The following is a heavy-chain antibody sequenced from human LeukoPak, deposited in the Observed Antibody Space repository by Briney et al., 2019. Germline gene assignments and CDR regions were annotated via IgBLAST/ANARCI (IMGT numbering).Heavy chain of an antibody. D-gene: IGHD3-22*01. CDR3: ARARHRRYYYDSSGYYFFDY. J-gene: IGHJ4*02. CDR2: MNPNSGNT. V-gene: IGHV1-8*01. Sequence: GASVKVSCKASGYTFTSYDINWVRQATGQGLEWMGWMNPNSGNTGYAQKFQGRVTMTRNTSISTAYMELSSLRSEDTAVYYCARARHRRYYYDSSGYYFFDYWGQGTLVTVSS. CDR1: GYTFTSYD.